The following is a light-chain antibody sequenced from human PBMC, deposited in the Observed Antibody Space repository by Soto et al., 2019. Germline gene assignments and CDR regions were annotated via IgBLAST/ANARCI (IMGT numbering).Light chain of an antibody. Sequence: EIVLTQSPGTLSLSPGERATLSCRASQSVRNDHVAWYQQKTGQAPRLLISRAVTRAIGIPDRFSGSGSGTGFTLTISSLEPEDFALYYCQQYGNTPWTFGQGTKV. CDR2: RAV. CDR3: QQYGNTPWT. J-gene: IGKJ1*01. CDR1: QSVRNDH. V-gene: IGKV3-20*01.